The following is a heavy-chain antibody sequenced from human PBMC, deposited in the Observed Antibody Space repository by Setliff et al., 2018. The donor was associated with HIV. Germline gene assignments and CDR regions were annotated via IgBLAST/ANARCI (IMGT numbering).Heavy chain of an antibody. CDR2: INQDGSQK. CDR3: VGGIGWGFDY. CDR1: AFTFSSHW. D-gene: IGHD6-19*01. Sequence: PGGSLRLSCAGSAFTFSSHWMSWVRQAPGKGLEWVANINQDGSQKNYLDSVKGRFTISRDNAKKSVYLEMTSLRADDSAQYSCVGGIGWGFDYWGQGILVTVSS. J-gene: IGHJ4*02. V-gene: IGHV3-7*03.